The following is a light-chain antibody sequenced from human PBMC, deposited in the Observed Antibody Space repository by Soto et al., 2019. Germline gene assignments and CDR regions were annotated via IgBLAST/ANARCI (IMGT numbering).Light chain of an antibody. J-gene: IGKJ5*01. CDR1: QTISTY. CDR3: QQGHSNPIT. CDR2: AAS. Sequence: DMQLTQSPYSLSASVGERVTLTCLTSQTISTYVNWYKQKPGKAPKLLIYAASSLKSGVASRFSGSGAGKDFTLTIRSLQPEDVATYYWQQGHSNPITLGQGTRLEIK. V-gene: IGKV1-39*01.